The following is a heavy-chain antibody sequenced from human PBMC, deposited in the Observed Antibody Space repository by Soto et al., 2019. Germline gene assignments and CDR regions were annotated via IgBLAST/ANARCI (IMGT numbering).Heavy chain of an antibody. Sequence: SETLSLTCTVSGGSISSSSYYWGWIRQPPGKGLEWIGSIYYSGSTYYNPSLKSRVTISVDTSKNQFSLKLSSVTAADTAVYYCARNSRRWLQDFDYWGQGTRVTVSS. CDR3: ARNSRRWLQDFDY. CDR1: GGSISSSSYY. D-gene: IGHD1-26*01. CDR2: IYYSGST. J-gene: IGHJ4*02. V-gene: IGHV4-39*01.